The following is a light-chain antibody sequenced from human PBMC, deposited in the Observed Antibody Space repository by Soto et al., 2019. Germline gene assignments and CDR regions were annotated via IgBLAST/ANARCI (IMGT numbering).Light chain of an antibody. Sequence: DIVLTQSPGTLSLSPGERATLSCRTSQSVSSRYLAWYQQKPGQAPRLLIYGASSRATGIPDRFSGCGSGADFTLTISRLEPEDFAVYYCQLYGSSPPYTFGQGTKLEIK. J-gene: IGKJ2*01. CDR2: GAS. CDR1: QSVSSRY. CDR3: QLYGSSPPYT. V-gene: IGKV3-20*01.